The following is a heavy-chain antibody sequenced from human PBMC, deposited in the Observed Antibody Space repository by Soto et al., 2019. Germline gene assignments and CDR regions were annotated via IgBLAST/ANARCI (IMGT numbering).Heavy chain of an antibody. Sequence: GESLKISFKASGYSFSFYWIGWVRQMPGKGLEWMGIMYPDDSDIRYSPSFEAHVTISADESTSTAFLQWSSLKASDTAMYYCATADVYDFENSKYYRDSFDIWGQGTLVTVSS. CDR1: GYSFSFYW. J-gene: IGHJ3*02. CDR3: ATADVYDFENSKYYRDSFDI. D-gene: IGHD3-10*01. V-gene: IGHV5-51*01. CDR2: MYPDDSDI.